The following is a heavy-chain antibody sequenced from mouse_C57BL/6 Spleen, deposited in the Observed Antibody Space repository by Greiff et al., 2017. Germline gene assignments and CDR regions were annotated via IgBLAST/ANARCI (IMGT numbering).Heavy chain of an antibody. J-gene: IGHJ3*01. CDR2: ISSGSSTI. D-gene: IGHD2-1*01. CDR1: GFTFSDYG. Sequence: EVKLVESGGGLVKPGGSLKLSCAASGFTFSDYGMHWVRQAPEKGLEWVAYISSGSSTIYYADTVKGRFTISRDNAKNTLFLQMTSLRSEDTAMYYCARDYGNYKAWFAYWGQGTLVTVSA. V-gene: IGHV5-17*01. CDR3: ARDYGNYKAWFAY.